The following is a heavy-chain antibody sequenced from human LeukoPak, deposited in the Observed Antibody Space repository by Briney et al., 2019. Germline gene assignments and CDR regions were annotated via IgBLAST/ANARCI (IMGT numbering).Heavy chain of an antibody. CDR1: GYTFTGYY. V-gene: IGHV1-2*02. J-gene: IGHJ4*02. CDR2: INPNSGGT. D-gene: IGHD1-26*01. CDR3: ASSGSYFPLFDY. Sequence: ASVKVSCKASGYTFTGYYMHWVRQAPGQGLEWMGWINPNSGGTNYAQKFQGRVTMARDTSISTAYMELNRLRSDDTDVYYCASSGSYFPLFDYWGQGTLVTVSS.